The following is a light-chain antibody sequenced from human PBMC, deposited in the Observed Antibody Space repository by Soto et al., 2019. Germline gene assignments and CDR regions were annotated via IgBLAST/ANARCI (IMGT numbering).Light chain of an antibody. CDR3: QQCYSSPFT. Sequence: DIQMTQSPSSLSASVGDRVTITCRASQSISSYLNWYQQKPGKAPNLLIYAASSLQSGVPSKFSGSGSGTDFTLTISSLQPEDFAVYYCQQCYSSPFTFGPGTKVDIK. V-gene: IGKV1-39*01. CDR1: QSISSY. CDR2: AAS. J-gene: IGKJ3*01.